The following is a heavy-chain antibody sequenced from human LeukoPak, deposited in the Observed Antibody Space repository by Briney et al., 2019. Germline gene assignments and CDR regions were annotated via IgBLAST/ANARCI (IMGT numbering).Heavy chain of an antibody. D-gene: IGHD3-9*01. CDR1: GFTFSSYW. J-gene: IGHJ4*02. CDR3: VAFDTRNF. V-gene: IGHV3-74*01. CDR2: INSVGSST. Sequence: GGSLRLSCAASGFTFSSYWMHWVRQVPGKGLAWVSRINSVGSSTSYAESVEGRFTISRDNAKNTLYLQMNSLRAEDTAVYYCVAFDTRNFWGQGTRVTVSS.